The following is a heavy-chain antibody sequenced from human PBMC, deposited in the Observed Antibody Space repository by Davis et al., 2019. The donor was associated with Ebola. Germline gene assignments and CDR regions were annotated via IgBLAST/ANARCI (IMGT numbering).Heavy chain of an antibody. V-gene: IGHV3-74*01. J-gene: IGHJ4*02. CDR1: GFIFESYW. Sequence: GESLKISCAASGFIFESYWMHWVRQAPGKGLVWVSRIDSDGSSTNYADFVKGRFTVSRDNAKNTLYLQMNSLRAEDTALYYCARWYYNGYSDYWGQGTMVTVSS. D-gene: IGHD3-10*01. CDR3: ARWYYNGYSDY. CDR2: IDSDGSST.